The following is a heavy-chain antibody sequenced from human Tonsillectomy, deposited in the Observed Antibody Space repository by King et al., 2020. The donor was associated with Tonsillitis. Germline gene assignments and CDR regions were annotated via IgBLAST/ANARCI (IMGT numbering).Heavy chain of an antibody. CDR2: IRSRANNYAT. Sequence: VQLVQSGGGLVQPGGSLKLSCAASGLTFSASAMHWVRQASGKGLEWVGRIRSRANNYATAYAASVRGRFTISRDDSKNTAYLQMNSLKTEDTAMYYCTRPYTSSWYWGGQGTLVTVSS. D-gene: IGHD6-13*01. J-gene: IGHJ4*02. V-gene: IGHV3-73*01. CDR1: GLTFSASA. CDR3: TRPYTSSWYW.